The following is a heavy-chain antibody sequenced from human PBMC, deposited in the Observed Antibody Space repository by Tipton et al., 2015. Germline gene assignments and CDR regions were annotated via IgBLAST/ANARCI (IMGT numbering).Heavy chain of an antibody. Sequence: GLVKPSDTLSLICTVSGGSVSSGSYYWSWIRQPPGKGLEWIGYIYYSGSTNYNPSLKSRVTISVDTSKNQFSLKLSSVTAADTAVEYCARDTIRRLGELSLSVGSPSWRRSYYYGMDVWGQGTTVTVSS. CDR3: ARDTIRRLGELSLSVGSPSWRRSYYYGMDV. CDR2: IYYSGST. J-gene: IGHJ6*02. CDR1: GGSVSSGSYY. D-gene: IGHD3-16*02. V-gene: IGHV4-61*01.